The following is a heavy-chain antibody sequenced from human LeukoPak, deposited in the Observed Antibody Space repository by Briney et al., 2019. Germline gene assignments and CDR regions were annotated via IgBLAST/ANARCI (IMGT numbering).Heavy chain of an antibody. D-gene: IGHD3-22*01. V-gene: IGHV1-69*13. CDR1: GVTFTTSS. J-gene: IGHJ4*02. CDR2: IILMFGTA. CDR3: AAEQFDISGPFQDYYDK. Sequence: SVKVSCKAAGVTFTTSSITWVRQAPGQGLEWMGGIILMFGTANYALKFEGRLTITSDESTATAYMELTSLKTEDTAVYYCAAEQFDISGPFQDYYDKWGQGTLVTVSS.